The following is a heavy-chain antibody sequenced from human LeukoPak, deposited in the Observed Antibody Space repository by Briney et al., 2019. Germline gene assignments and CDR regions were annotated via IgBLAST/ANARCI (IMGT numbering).Heavy chain of an antibody. CDR3: ARAGYSGYDYDY. D-gene: IGHD5-12*01. CDR2: IYYSGST. Sequence: PSETLSLTCTVSGGSISSYYWSWIRQPPGKGLEWIGYIYYSGSTNYNPSLKGRVTISVDTSKNQFSLKLSSVTAADTAVYYCARAGYSGYDYDYWGQGTLVTVSS. CDR1: GGSISSYY. J-gene: IGHJ4*02. V-gene: IGHV4-59*01.